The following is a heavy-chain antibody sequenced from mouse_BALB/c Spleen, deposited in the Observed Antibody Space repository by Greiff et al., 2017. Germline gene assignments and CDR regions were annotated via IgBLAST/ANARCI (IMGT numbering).Heavy chain of an antibody. CDR2: ISDGGSYT. D-gene: IGHD2-14*01. CDR1: GFTFSDYY. CDR3: ARDGGDRYDDAMDY. V-gene: IGHV5-4*02. Sequence: EVMLVESGGGLVKPGGSLKLSCAASGFTFSDYYMYWVRQTPEKRLEWVATISDGGSYTYYPDSVKGRFTISRDNAKNNLYLQMSSLKSEDTAMYYCARDGGDRYDDAMDYWGQGTSVTVSS. J-gene: IGHJ4*01.